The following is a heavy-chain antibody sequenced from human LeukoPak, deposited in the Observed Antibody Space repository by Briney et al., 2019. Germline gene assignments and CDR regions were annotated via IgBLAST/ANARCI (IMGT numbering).Heavy chain of an antibody. CDR1: GGTFSTYT. CDR3: ARDQYGGNPIDS. CDR2: IIPFLPTT. D-gene: IGHD4/OR15-4a*01. Sequence: SVKVSSKTSGGTFSTYTFSWGRQAPGQGLEWMGRIIPFLPTTHYTHRIYGRVTITADESTTTIYMEVSRLRSEDTAVYYCARDQYGGNPIDSWGQGTLVTVSS. J-gene: IGHJ5*01. V-gene: IGHV1-69*08.